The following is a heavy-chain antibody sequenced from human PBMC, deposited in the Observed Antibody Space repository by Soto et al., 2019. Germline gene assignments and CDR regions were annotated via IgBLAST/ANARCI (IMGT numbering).Heavy chain of an antibody. CDR2: ISAYNCNT. D-gene: IGHD1-26*01. V-gene: IGHV1-18*01. CDR3: ARDGEWETRGAFDI. CDR1: GYTFTSYG. J-gene: IGHJ3*02. Sequence: QVQLVQSGAEVKKPGASVKVSCKASGYTFTSYGISWVRHAPGQGLEWLGWISAYNCNTNYVQKLQGRVTLTTDRSTSTAYMELMSLISDDTAVYYCARDGEWETRGAFDIGGQGTMVTVSS.